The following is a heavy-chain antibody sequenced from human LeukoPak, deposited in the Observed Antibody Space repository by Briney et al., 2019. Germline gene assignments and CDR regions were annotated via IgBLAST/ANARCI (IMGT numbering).Heavy chain of an antibody. CDR1: GFPFTDFY. D-gene: IGHD1-14*01. Sequence: GESLKISCKGSGFPFTDFYIHWVRQAPGQGLEWMGEINLKTGGTKYVQNLQGRVTMTRDTSITTAYMELSRLTSDDTAMYYCARDSASESHAFTFDYWGQGALVTVSS. J-gene: IGHJ4*02. CDR3: ARDSASESHAFTFDY. V-gene: IGHV1-2*02. CDR2: INLKTGGT.